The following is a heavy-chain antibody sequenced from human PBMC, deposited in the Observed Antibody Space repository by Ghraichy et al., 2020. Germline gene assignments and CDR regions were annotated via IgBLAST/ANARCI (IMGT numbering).Heavy chain of an antibody. V-gene: IGHV3-48*02. Sequence: GGSLRLSCAASGFIFSSYSMSWVRQAPGKGLEWVSYISSRTTTTYYADSVKGRFTISRDNAKNSLYLQMNSLRDDDTAVYYCAKTKSGSYLDYWGQGTLVTVSS. D-gene: IGHD5-12*01. CDR1: GFIFSSYS. J-gene: IGHJ4*02. CDR3: AKTKSGSYLDY. CDR2: ISSRTTTT.